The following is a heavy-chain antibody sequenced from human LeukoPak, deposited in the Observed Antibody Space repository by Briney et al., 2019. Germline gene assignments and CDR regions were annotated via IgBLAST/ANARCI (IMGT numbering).Heavy chain of an antibody. CDR2: IYYSRGT. Sequence: PTETPSLTCTVSGASITTYYWSWIRQPPGKGLEWIGYIYYSRGTNYHPSLKSRVTISVDTSKNQFSLKLSSVTAADTAIYFCARGPVTTGYFAYWGQGTLVTVSS. J-gene: IGHJ4*02. D-gene: IGHD4-17*01. V-gene: IGHV4-59*01. CDR1: GASITTYY. CDR3: ARGPVTTGYFAY.